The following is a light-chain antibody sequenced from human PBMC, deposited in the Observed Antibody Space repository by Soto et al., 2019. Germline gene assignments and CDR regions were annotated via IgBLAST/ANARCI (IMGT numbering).Light chain of an antibody. CDR3: QQYGSSPIT. J-gene: IGKJ5*01. CDR1: QSVSSSY. V-gene: IGKV3-20*01. CDR2: GAS. Sequence: EIVLTQSPGTLSLPPGERATLSCRASQSVSSSYLAWYQQKPGQAPRLLIYGASTRATGIPARFSGSGSGTEFTLTISSLHSEDFAVYYCQQYGSSPITFGQGTRLEIK.